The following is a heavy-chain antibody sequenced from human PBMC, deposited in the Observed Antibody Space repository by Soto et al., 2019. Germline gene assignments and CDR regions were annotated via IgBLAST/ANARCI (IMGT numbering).Heavy chain of an antibody. CDR2: IRNTPYGGTT. D-gene: IGHD2-2*03. Sequence: GGSLRLSCAASGFTFSSYAMSWVRQAPGKGLEWVGFIRNTPYGGTTDYAASVRGRFTISRDDSESIAYLQMNSLKTEDSGVYYCSRGSFGYYGPWGPGTLVTVSS. V-gene: IGHV3-49*04. CDR1: GFTFSSYA. J-gene: IGHJ5*02. CDR3: SRGSFGYYGP.